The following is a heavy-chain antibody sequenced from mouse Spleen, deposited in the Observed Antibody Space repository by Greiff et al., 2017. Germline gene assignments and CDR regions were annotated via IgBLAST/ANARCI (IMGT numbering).Heavy chain of an antibody. D-gene: IGHD2-5*01. J-gene: IGHJ2*01. CDR1: GYTFTDYY. Sequence: EVQLQESGPVLVKPGASVKMSCKASGYTFTDYYMNWVKQSHGKSLEWIGVINPYNGGTSYNQKFKGKATLTVDKSSSTAYMELNSLTSEDSAVYYCARSAYYSNGNYFDYWGQGTTLTVSS. CDR3: ARSAYYSNGNYFDY. CDR2: INPYNGGT. V-gene: IGHV1-19*01.